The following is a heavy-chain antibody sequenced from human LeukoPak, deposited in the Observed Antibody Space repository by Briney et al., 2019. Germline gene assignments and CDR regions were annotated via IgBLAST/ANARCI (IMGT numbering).Heavy chain of an antibody. CDR1: GFTFSSYW. J-gene: IGHJ3*02. D-gene: IGHD3-22*01. CDR2: INSDGSST. V-gene: IGHV3-74*01. CDR3: ARDKTYYYDSSGYGGAFDI. Sequence: GGSLRLSCAASGFTFSSYWMHWVRQAPGKGLVWVSRINSDGSSTSYADSMKGRFTISRDNAKNSLYLQMNSLRAEDTAVYYCARDKTYYYDSSGYGGAFDIWGQGTMVTVSS.